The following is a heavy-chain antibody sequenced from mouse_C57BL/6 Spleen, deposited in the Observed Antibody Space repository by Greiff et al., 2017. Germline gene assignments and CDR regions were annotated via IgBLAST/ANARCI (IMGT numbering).Heavy chain of an antibody. CDR3: ARGDYPGEVDV. J-gene: IGHJ1*03. CDR2: IYPGDGDT. CDR1: GYAFSSYW. V-gene: IGHV1-80*01. Sequence: VQLQQSGAELVKPGASVKISCKASGYAFSSYWMNWVKQRPGKGLEWIGQIYPGDGDTNYNGKFKGKATLTADKSSSTAYMQLSSLTSEGSAVYFCARGDYPGEVDVWGTGTTVTVSS. D-gene: IGHD2-4*01.